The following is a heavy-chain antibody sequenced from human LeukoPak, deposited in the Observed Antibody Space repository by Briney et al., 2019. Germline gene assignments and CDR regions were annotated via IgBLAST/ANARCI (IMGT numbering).Heavy chain of an antibody. CDR1: GGSISSYY. J-gene: IGHJ6*02. Sequence: SETLSLTCTVSGGSISSYYWGWIRQPPGKGLEWIAYINHSGSTNYNPSLKSRVTISVDTSKNQFSLKVRSVTAAETAVYYCPRQGDGTDYYYAMAVWGQGTTVTVYS. CDR2: INHSGST. V-gene: IGHV4-59*08. D-gene: IGHD1-1*01. CDR3: PRQGDGTDYYYAMAV.